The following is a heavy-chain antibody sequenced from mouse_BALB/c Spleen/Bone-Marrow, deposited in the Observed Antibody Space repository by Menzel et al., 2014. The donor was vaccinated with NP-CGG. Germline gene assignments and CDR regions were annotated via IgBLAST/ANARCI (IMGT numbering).Heavy chain of an antibody. CDR1: GYTFTSYY. V-gene: IGHV1S81*02. J-gene: IGHJ3*01. CDR2: INPSNGGT. CDR3: TRSYYAKEGAWFAY. D-gene: IGHD1-1*01. Sequence: QVQLQQSGAELVKPGASVKLSCKASGYTFTSYYLYWVKQRPGHGLEWIGGINPSNGGTNFNEKFKSKATLTVDKSSSTAYMQLSSLTSEDSAVYYCTRSYYAKEGAWFAYWGQGTLVTVSA.